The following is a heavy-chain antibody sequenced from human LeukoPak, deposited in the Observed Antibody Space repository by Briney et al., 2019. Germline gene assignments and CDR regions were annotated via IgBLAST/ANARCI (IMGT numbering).Heavy chain of an antibody. Sequence: GGSLRLSCAASGFTFSSYGMHWVRQAPGKGLEWVAVIWYDGSNKYYADSVKGRFTISRDNSKNTLYLQMNSLRAEDTAVYYCARDHGDSSSWYFAFDIWGQGTMVTVSS. J-gene: IGHJ3*02. D-gene: IGHD6-13*01. V-gene: IGHV3-33*01. CDR3: ARDHGDSSSWYFAFDI. CDR1: GFTFSSYG. CDR2: IWYDGSNK.